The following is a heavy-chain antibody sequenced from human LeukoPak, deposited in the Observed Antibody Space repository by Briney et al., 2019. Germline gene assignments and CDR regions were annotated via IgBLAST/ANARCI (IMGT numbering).Heavy chain of an antibody. CDR3: ARGRRIVVVLGATRTHRDYYMDV. J-gene: IGHJ6*03. D-gene: IGHD2-15*01. CDR2: IYYSGST. V-gene: IGHV4-39*07. CDR1: GGSITNYY. Sequence: SETLSLTCTVSGGSITNYYWGWIRQPPGKGLEWIGSIYYSGSTYYNPSLKSRVTISVDTSKNQFSLKLSSVTAADTAVYYCARGRRIVVVLGATRTHRDYYMDVWGKGTTVTVSS.